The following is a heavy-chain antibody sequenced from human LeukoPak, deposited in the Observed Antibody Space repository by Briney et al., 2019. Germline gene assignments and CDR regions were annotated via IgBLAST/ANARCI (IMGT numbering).Heavy chain of an antibody. V-gene: IGHV4-61*02. J-gene: IGHJ4*02. Sequence: PSETLSLTCTVSAGSISSGTYHWSWIRQPAGKGLEWIGRIYISGSTDYNPSLKSRVTISKDTSQNHFSLKLSSVTAADTAVYYCAREDVDTGSDCWGQGTLVTVST. CDR2: IYISGST. CDR3: AREDVDTGSDC. D-gene: IGHD5-18*01. CDR1: AGSISSGTYH.